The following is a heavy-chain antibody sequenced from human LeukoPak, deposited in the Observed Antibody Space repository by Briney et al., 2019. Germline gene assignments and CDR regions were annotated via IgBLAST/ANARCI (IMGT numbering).Heavy chain of an antibody. Sequence: QPGGSLRLSCGASGFLLSSYAMSELRQAPGKGLEWVSTISGSGDSTYYADSVKGRFTVSRDNSKNTLYLQFNSLKAEDTAVLYSPKPERPYISSWYYHHWGQGTLVTVSS. CDR2: ISGSGDST. D-gene: IGHD6-13*01. V-gene: IGHV3-23*01. CDR3: PKPERPYISSWYYHH. CDR1: GFLLSSYA. J-gene: IGHJ1*01.